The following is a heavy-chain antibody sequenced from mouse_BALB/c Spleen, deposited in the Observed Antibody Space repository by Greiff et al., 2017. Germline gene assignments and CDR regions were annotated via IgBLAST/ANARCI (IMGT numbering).Heavy chain of an antibody. Sequence: EVMLVESGGGLVQPGGSRKLSCAASGFTFSSFGMHWVRQAPEKGLEWVAYISSGSSTIYYADTVKGRFTISRDNPKNTLFLQMTSLRSEDTAMYYCARSSYDDYDGFAYWGQGTLVTVSA. V-gene: IGHV5-17*02. D-gene: IGHD2-4*01. J-gene: IGHJ3*01. CDR2: ISSGSSTI. CDR1: GFTFSSFG. CDR3: ARSSYDDYDGFAY.